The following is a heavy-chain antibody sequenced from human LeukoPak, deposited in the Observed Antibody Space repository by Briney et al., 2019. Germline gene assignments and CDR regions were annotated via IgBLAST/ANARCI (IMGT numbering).Heavy chain of an antibody. CDR2: ISGSGGST. D-gene: IGHD1-26*01. J-gene: IGHJ4*02. CDR1: GFTFSSYA. V-gene: IGHV3-23*01. CDR3: ARAEWELHFDY. Sequence: GGSLRLSCAASGFTFSSYAMSWVRQAPGKGLEWVSAISGSGGSTYYADSVKGRFTISRDNSKNSLYLQMNSLRAEDTAVYYCARAEWELHFDYWGQGTLVTVSS.